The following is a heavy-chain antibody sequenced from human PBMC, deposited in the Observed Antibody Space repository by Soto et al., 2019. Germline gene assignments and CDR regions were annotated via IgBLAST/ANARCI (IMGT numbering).Heavy chain of an antibody. D-gene: IGHD3-3*01. CDR3: AREKTDDFWCCYYRYYYYYGMDV. Sequence: PGGSLRLSCAASGFTFSSYAMHWVRQAPGKGLEWVAVISYDGSNKYYADSVKGRFTISGDNSKNTLYLQMNSLRAEDTAVYYCAREKTDDFWCCYYRYYYYYGMDVWGQGTTVTVSS. V-gene: IGHV3-30-3*01. J-gene: IGHJ6*02. CDR2: ISYDGSNK. CDR1: GFTFSSYA.